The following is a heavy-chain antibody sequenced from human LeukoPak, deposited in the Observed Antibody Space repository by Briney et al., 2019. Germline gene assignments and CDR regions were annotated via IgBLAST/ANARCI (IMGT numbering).Heavy chain of an antibody. CDR1: GGSISNYY. Sequence: SETLSLTCTVSGGSISNYYWSWIRQPPGKGLEWIGNIYYSGSTYYNPSLKSRVTISVDTSKNHFSLKLSSVTAADTAVYYCAGLYGSGSYYGYWGQGTLVTVSS. V-gene: IGHV4-59*04. J-gene: IGHJ4*02. CDR3: AGLYGSGSYYGY. CDR2: IYYSGST. D-gene: IGHD3-10*01.